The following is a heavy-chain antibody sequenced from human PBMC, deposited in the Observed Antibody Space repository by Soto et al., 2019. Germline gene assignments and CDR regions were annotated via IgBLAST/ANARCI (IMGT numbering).Heavy chain of an antibody. CDR3: ATYRKFFQI. J-gene: IGHJ3*02. CDR2: IYNSGST. CDR1: GGSISVYY. Sequence: PSETLSLTCTISGGSISVYYWSWIRQPPGQALEWIGYIYNSGSTYYNSSLKSRVTISVDRSKNHFFLNLTSVTAADTAVYYCATYRKFFQIWGQGTKVTVSS. V-gene: IGHV4-59*04.